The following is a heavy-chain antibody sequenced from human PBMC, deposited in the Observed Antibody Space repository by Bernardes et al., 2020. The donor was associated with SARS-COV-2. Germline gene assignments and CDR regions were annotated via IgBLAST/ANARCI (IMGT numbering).Heavy chain of an antibody. CDR3: ARRGFYGSHYFFDF. CDR1: GFTFSSYA. J-gene: IGHJ4*02. Sequence: SLRLSCAASGFTFSSYAISWVRQAPGKGLEWVSSFSGGAGGTYYADSVKGRFTISRDNSKNTLYLQMTSLKVEDTAVYYCARRGFYGSHYFFDFWGQGTLVTVSS. V-gene: IGHV3-23*01. CDR2: FSGGAGGT. D-gene: IGHD3-10*01.